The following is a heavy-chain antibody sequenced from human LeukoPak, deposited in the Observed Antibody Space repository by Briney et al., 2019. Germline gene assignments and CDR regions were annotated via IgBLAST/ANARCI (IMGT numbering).Heavy chain of an antibody. Sequence: GGSLRLSCAASGFTFSNYAMQWVRQAPGKGLEWVSSIFPSGGEIHYADSVRGRFTISRDNSKSTLSLQMNSLRAEDTAVYYCNYYDSSGYQYYFDYWGQGTLVTVSS. J-gene: IGHJ4*02. CDR3: NYYDSSGYQYYFDY. D-gene: IGHD3-22*01. CDR1: GFTFSNYA. V-gene: IGHV3-23*01. CDR2: IFPSGGEI.